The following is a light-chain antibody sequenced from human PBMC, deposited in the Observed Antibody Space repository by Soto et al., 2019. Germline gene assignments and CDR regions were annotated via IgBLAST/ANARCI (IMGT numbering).Light chain of an antibody. CDR2: GAS. CDR1: QSVSSSY. CDR3: QHYGSSPRT. V-gene: IGKV3-20*01. Sequence: EILLTQSPGTLSLSSGERATLSCRASQSVSSSYLAGYQQKLGQAPRRLIYGASSRATGIPDRFSGSGSGTDFTLTISRLEPEDFAVYYCQHYGSSPRTFGQGTKVEIK. J-gene: IGKJ1*01.